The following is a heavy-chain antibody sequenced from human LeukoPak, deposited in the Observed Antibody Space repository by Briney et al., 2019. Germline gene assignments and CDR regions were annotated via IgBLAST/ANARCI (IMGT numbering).Heavy chain of an antibody. Sequence: SETLSLICTVSGGSINSGSYYWSRIRQPAGKGLEWIGHFYISGHTTYNPSLKSRVAISVDTSKNQFSLKLTSVTAADTAMYYCARATYGSGTYPFDYWGQGTLVSVSS. CDR2: FYISGHT. CDR3: ARATYGSGTYPFDY. CDR1: GGSINSGSYY. J-gene: IGHJ4*02. V-gene: IGHV4-61*10. D-gene: IGHD3-10*01.